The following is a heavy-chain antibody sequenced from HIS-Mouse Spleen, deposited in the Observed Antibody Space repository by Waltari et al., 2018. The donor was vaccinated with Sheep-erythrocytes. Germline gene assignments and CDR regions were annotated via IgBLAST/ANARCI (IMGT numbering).Heavy chain of an antibody. CDR2: SIPILGIA. CDR1: GGTFSSYA. Sequence: QVQLVQSGAEVKKPGSSVKVSCKASGGTFSSYAISWVRQSPGQGLEWMGRSIPILGIANYEQKFQGRVTITADKSTSTAYMELSSLRSEDTAVYYCARDHGGVTGDRMNDAFDIWGQGTMVTVSS. J-gene: IGHJ3*02. V-gene: IGHV1-69*04. CDR3: ARDHGGVTGDRMNDAFDI. D-gene: IGHD7-27*01.